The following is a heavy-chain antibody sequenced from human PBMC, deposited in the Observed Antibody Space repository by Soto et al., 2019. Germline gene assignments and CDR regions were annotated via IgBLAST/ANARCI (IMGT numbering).Heavy chain of an antibody. J-gene: IGHJ6*02. CDR2: IYDTVISGYTPST. CDR1: GGSITSSY. CDR3: IYRRAAYDYHGLDV. V-gene: IGHV4-59*01. D-gene: IGHD6-25*01. Sequence: SDTLSLTCSVSGGSITSSYWSWIRRPPGQGLEWIAYIYDTVISGYTPSTSYNPSLKSRVTMSVDTSKNQVILTMTNMDPVDTATYYCIYRRAAYDYHGLDVWGQGTTVTVSS.